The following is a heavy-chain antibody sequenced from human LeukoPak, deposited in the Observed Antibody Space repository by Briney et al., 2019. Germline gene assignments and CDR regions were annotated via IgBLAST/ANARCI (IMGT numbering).Heavy chain of an antibody. Sequence: GGSLRLSCAASGFTFSSYAMSWVRQAPGKGLEWISAISGSGGSTYYADSVKGRFTISRDNSKNTLYLQMNSLRAEDTAVYYCAKEIYRGSLTPYDYWGQGTLVTVSS. J-gene: IGHJ4*02. CDR2: ISGSGGST. D-gene: IGHD3-16*02. CDR1: GFTFSSYA. V-gene: IGHV3-23*01. CDR3: AKEIYRGSLTPYDY.